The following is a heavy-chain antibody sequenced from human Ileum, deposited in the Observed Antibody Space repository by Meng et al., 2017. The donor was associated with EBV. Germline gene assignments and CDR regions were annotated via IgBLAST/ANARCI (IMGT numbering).Heavy chain of an antibody. D-gene: IGHD3-10*01. J-gene: IGHJ5*02. Sequence: QVQLQESGPGLVKPSXXXXXXRXFPXGAISSGGYYWSWIRQHPGKGLEWIGYIHDSGSTYYNPSLKSRVTISADTSKNQFSLKLSSVTAADTAVYYCARASYGSGSPLGESWFDPWGQGTLVTVSS. CDR3: ARASYGSGSPLGESWFDP. CDR1: XGAISSGGYY. V-gene: IGHV4-31*03. CDR2: IHDSGST.